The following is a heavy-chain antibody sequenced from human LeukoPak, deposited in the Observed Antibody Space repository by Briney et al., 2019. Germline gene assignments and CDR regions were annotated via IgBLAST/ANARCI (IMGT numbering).Heavy chain of an antibody. CDR1: GGSISSHY. CDR2: IYYSGST. D-gene: IGHD2-2*01. V-gene: IGHV4-59*11. J-gene: IGHJ6*03. Sequence: PSETLSLTCTVSGGSISSHYWSWIRQPPGKGLEWIGYIYYSGSTNYNPSLKSRVTISVDTFKNQFSLKLSSVTAADTAVYYCARGGCSSTSCYAYYYYMDVWGKGTTVTVSS. CDR3: ARGGCSSTSCYAYYYYMDV.